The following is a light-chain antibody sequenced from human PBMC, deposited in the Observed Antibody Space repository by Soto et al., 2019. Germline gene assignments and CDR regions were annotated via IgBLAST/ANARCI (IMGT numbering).Light chain of an antibody. Sequence: QSVLTQSPSVSGAPGQRVTISCTGGSSDIGAGHGVHWYQQLPGTAPKLLIYDDTNRPSGVPDRFSGSKAGTSASLAITGLRADDEGDYYCPSYDSSQPAVVFGGGTKLTVL. V-gene: IGLV1-40*01. CDR2: DDT. CDR3: PSYDSSQPAVV. J-gene: IGLJ3*02. CDR1: SSDIGAGHG.